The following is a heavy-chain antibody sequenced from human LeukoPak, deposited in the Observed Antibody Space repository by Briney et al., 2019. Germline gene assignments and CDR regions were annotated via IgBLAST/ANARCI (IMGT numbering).Heavy chain of an antibody. CDR3: ARYHSTWGLNY. D-gene: IGHD2-2*01. J-gene: IGHJ4*02. CDR1: GASTNSITYY. CDR2: VYYSGST. V-gene: IGHV4-39*01. Sequence: PSETLSLTCTVSGASTNSITYYWGWIRQPPGKGLEWIGSVYYSGSTYYTTSLKSRVTISIDTSKNQFSLKLTSVTAADTAVYYCARYHSTWGLNYWGQGTLVTVSS.